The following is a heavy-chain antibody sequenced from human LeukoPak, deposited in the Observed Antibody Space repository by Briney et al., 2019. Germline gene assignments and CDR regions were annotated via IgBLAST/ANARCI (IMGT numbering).Heavy chain of an antibody. CDR3: ARRAGAYSHPYDH. Sequence: GGSLRLSCTVSGFTVSSNSMSWVRQAPGKGLEWVSFIYSGGNTHYSDSLKGRFTISRDNSKNTLYLQMNSLRVEDTAVYYCARRAGAYSHPYDHWGQGTLVTVSS. CDR1: GFTVSSNS. V-gene: IGHV3-53*01. D-gene: IGHD4/OR15-4a*01. CDR2: IYSGGNT. J-gene: IGHJ4*02.